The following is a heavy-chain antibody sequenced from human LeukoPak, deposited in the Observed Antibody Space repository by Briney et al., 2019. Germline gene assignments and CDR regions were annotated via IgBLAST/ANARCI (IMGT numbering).Heavy chain of an antibody. D-gene: IGHD2-2*01. Sequence: ASVKVSCKASGYTFTNHGISWVRQAPGQGLEWMGWISADNGNTNHAQKLQGRVTMTTDTSTSTAYMELRGLRSDDTAVYYCARGSVVVPAAPADYWGQGTLVTVSS. J-gene: IGHJ4*02. CDR2: ISADNGNT. CDR1: GYTFTNHG. CDR3: ARGSVVVPAAPADY. V-gene: IGHV1-18*01.